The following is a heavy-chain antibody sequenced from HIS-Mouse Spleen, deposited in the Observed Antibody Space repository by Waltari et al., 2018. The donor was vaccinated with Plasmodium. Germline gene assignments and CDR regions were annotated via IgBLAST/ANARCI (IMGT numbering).Heavy chain of an antibody. CDR1: GFTFSSYS. CDR2: ISSSSTI. Sequence: CAASGFTFSSYSMNWVRQAPGKGLEWVSYISSSSTISYADSVKGRFTISRDNAKNSLYLQMNSLRAEDTAVYYCARVNSGSYYWFDPWGQGTLVTVSS. D-gene: IGHD1-26*01. V-gene: IGHV3-48*01. J-gene: IGHJ5*02. CDR3: ARVNSGSYYWFDP.